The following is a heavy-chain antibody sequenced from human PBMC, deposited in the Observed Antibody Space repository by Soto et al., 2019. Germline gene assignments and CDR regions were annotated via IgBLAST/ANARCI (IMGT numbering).Heavy chain of an antibody. CDR3: ARREFCAGGSCYKVDY. CDR1: GFTVSSNY. J-gene: IGHJ4*02. CDR2: IYSGGST. Sequence: EVQLVESGGGLVQPAGSLRLSCAASGFTVSSNYMSWVRQAPGKGLEWVSVIYSGGSTYYADSVKGRFTISRDNSKNTLYLQMNSLRAEDTAVYYCARREFCAGGSCYKVDYWGQGTLVTVSS. V-gene: IGHV3-66*04. D-gene: IGHD2-15*01.